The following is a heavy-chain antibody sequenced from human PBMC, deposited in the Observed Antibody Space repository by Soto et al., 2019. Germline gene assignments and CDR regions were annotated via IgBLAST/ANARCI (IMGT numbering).Heavy chain of an antibody. CDR3: ARRGSGYYYFDY. CDR2: IYYSGST. V-gene: IGHV4-39*01. CDR1: GGSISSSTNY. Sequence: PSETLSLTCTVSGGSISSSTNYWGWIRQPPGKGLEWIGSIYYSGSTYYNPSLKSRVTISVDTSKNQFSLKLSSVTAADTAVYHCARRGSGYYYFDYWGQGTLVTVSS. D-gene: IGHD5-12*01. J-gene: IGHJ4*02.